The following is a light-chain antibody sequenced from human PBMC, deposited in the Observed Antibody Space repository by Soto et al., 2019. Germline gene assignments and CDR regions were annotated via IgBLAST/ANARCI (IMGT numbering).Light chain of an antibody. CDR3: VLYVGSGMYV. J-gene: IGLJ1*01. CDR1: SGAVSTSYY. Sequence: QTVVTQEPSFSVSPGRTVTLTCGLSSGAVSTSYYPSWYQQTPGQAPRTLIYNTNTRASGVPDRFSGSILGNKAALTITGAQADDESDYYCVLYVGSGMYVFGTGTKLTVL. V-gene: IGLV8-61*01. CDR2: NTN.